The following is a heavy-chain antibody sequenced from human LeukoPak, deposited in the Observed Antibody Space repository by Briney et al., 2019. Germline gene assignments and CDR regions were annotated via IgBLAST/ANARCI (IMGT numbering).Heavy chain of an antibody. CDR2: INHRGST. CDR3: ARGLTYYGILSGLDY. Sequence: SETLSLTCAVYGGSFSGYYWSWIRQPPGKGLEWIGEINHRGSTNYNPSLKSRVTISVDTSKNQFSLKLSSVTAADTAVYYCARGLTYYGILSGLDYWGQGTLVTVSS. CDR1: GGSFSGYY. D-gene: IGHD3-9*01. V-gene: IGHV4-34*01. J-gene: IGHJ4*02.